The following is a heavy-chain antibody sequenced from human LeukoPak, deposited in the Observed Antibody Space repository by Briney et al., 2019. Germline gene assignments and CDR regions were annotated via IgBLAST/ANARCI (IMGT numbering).Heavy chain of an antibody. CDR2: IYYSGST. J-gene: IGHJ5*02. V-gene: IGHV4-39*07. Sequence: SETLSLTCTVSGGSISSSSYYWGWIRQPPGKGLEWIGSIYYSGSTYYNPSLKSRVTISLDTSKNQFSLKLSSVTAADTAVYYCARGKRGYDILTGYSQYNYFDPWGQGTLVTVSS. CDR3: ARGKRGYDILTGYSQYNYFDP. D-gene: IGHD3-9*01. CDR1: GGSISSSSYY.